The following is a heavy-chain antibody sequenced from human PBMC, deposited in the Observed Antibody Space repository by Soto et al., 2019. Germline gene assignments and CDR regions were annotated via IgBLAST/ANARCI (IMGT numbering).Heavy chain of an antibody. D-gene: IGHD2-15*01. CDR1: GFTFSTYS. CDR2: ISSISNTI. CDR3: ARDRGFSGGICYRDLGY. V-gene: IGHV3-48*01. Sequence: EVQLVESGGGLVQPGGSLRLSCAASGFTFSTYSMSWVRQAPGKGLEWVSYISSISNTIYYADSVKGRFTISRDNAKNPLYLPMNSLSAEDTAVYYCARDRGFSGGICYRDLGYWGQGTLVTVSS. J-gene: IGHJ4*02.